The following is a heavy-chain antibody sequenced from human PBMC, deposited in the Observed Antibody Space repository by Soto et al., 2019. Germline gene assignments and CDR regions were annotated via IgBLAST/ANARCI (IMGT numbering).Heavy chain of an antibody. Sequence: PSETMSVTCAVSDGSISGGGYSWSWIRQPPGKGLEWIGYIYHSGSTYYNPSLKSRVTISVDRSKNQFSLKLSSVTAADTAVYYCARQADMEDYYFDYWGQGTLVTVSS. CDR1: DGSISGGGYS. CDR2: IYHSGST. V-gene: IGHV4-30-2*01. CDR3: ARQADMEDYYFDY. J-gene: IGHJ4*02. D-gene: IGHD1-1*01.